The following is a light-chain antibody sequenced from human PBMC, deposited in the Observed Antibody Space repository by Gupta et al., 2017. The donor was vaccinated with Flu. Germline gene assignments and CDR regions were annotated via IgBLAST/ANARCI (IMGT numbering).Light chain of an antibody. CDR1: SSNIGAGYD. Sequence: VTISCTGSSSNIGAGYDVHWYQQLPGTAPKVLIYGNNNRPSGVPDRFSGSKSGTSASLAITGLQAEDEADYYCQSYDSSLSGSIFGGGTKLTVL. CDR3: QSYDSSLSGSI. CDR2: GNN. J-gene: IGLJ2*01. V-gene: IGLV1-40*01.